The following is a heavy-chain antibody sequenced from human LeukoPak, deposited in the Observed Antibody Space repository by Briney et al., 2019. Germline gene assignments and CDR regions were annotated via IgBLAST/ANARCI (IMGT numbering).Heavy chain of an antibody. V-gene: IGHV3-23*01. CDR2: ISGNGAGT. J-gene: IGHJ4*02. CDR3: AKDPGHYFYYFDF. CDR1: GFTFSSYA. Sequence: PGGSLRLSCAASGFTFSSYAMSWVRQAPGKGLEWVSTISGNGAGTYYADSVKGRFTISRDKSKNTLYLQMNSLRAEDTAVYYCAKDPGHYFYYFDFWGQGTLVTVSS. D-gene: IGHD3-10*01.